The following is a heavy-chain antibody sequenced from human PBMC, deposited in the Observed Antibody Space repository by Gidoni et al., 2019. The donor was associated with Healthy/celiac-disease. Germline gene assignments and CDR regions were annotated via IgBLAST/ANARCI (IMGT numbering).Heavy chain of an antibody. D-gene: IGHD1-1*01. CDR2: ISWNSGSI. Sequence: EVQLVESGGGLVQPGRSLRLSCAASGFTFDDYAMHWVRQAPGKGLEWVSGISWNSGSIGYADSVKGRFTISRDNAKNSLYLQMNSLRAEDTALYYCAKDSGSNWDDYYYYGMDVWGQGTTVTVSS. CDR1: GFTFDDYA. V-gene: IGHV3-9*01. CDR3: AKDSGSNWDDYYYYGMDV. J-gene: IGHJ6*02.